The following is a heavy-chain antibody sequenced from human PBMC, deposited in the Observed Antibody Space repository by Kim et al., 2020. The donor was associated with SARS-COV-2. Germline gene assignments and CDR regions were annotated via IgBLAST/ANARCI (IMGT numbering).Heavy chain of an antibody. J-gene: IGHJ4*02. CDR1: GYTFTRYY. V-gene: IGHV1-46*01. CDR3: ARGEVVVVVAATYSDY. D-gene: IGHD2-15*01. CDR2: INPSGGST. Sequence: ASVKVSCKTSGYTFTRYYMHWVRQAPGQGLEWMGIINPSGGSTSYAQKFQGRVTMTRDTSTSTVYMELSSLRSEDTAVYYCARGEVVVVVAATYSDYWGQGTLVTVSS.